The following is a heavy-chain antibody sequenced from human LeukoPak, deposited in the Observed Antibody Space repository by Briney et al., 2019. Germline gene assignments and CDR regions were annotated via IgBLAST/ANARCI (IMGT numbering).Heavy chain of an antibody. D-gene: IGHD6-13*01. CDR1: GGSFSGYY. CDR2: INHSGST. CDR3: ARALGSSSVRDYFDY. J-gene: IGHJ4*02. V-gene: IGHV4-34*01. Sequence: SETLSLTCAVYGGSFSGYYWSWIRQPPGKGLEWIGEINHSGSTNYNPSPKSRVTISVDTSKNQFSLKLSSVTAADTAVYYCARALGSSSVRDYFDYWGQGTLVTVSS.